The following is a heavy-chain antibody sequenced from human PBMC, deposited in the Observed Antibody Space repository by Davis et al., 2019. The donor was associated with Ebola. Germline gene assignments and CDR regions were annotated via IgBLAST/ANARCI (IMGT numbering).Heavy chain of an antibody. Sequence: ASVKVSCKATGYPFNSFGITWVRLAPGHGLEWMGWIGAYNGQTKSAQKFQDRVTMTTDTSTSTAYMELRSLRSDDTAVYYCVRDIGGFGELLSTFDYWGQGAPVTVSS. CDR3: VRDIGGFGELLSTFDY. CDR2: IGAYNGQT. D-gene: IGHD3-10*01. V-gene: IGHV1-18*01. J-gene: IGHJ4*02. CDR1: GYPFNSFG.